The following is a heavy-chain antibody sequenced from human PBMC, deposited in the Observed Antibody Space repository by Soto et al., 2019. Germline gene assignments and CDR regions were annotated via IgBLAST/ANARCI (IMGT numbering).Heavy chain of an antibody. CDR3: SRSLDS. Sequence: EGSLRLSCAASGFTFSSFWMDWVRQAPGKGLEWVANINPDGSEKRYVDSVKGRFTISRDNAKNSLYLQMSSLTAEDSALYYCSRSLDSWGQGTRVTVSS. J-gene: IGHJ4*02. CDR2: INPDGSEK. V-gene: IGHV3-7*01. CDR1: GFTFSSFW.